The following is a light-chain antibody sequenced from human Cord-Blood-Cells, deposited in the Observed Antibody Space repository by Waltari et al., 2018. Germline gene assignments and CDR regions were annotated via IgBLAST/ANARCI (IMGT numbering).Light chain of an antibody. CDR1: SSDVGGSNH. Sequence: QSALTQPASVSGSPGQSITISCPGTSSDVGGSNHVSWYQQHPGKAPKLMIYDVSNRPSGVSNRFSGSKSGNTASLTISGLQAEDEADYYCSSYTSSSTWVFGGGTKLTVL. V-gene: IGLV2-14*01. CDR3: SSYTSSSTWV. J-gene: IGLJ3*02. CDR2: DVS.